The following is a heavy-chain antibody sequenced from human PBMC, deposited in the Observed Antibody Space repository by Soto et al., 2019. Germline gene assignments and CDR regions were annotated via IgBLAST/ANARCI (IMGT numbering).Heavy chain of an antibody. CDR3: ARDPIAEMATSLEGLYYYYYYGMDV. Sequence: PSQTLSLTCAISGDSVSSNSAAWNWIRQSPSRGLEWLGRTYYRSKWYNDYAVSVKSRITINPDTSKNQFSLQLNSVTPEDTAVYYCARDPIAEMATSLEGLYYYYYYGMDVWGQGTAVTVSS. J-gene: IGHJ6*02. D-gene: IGHD5-12*01. CDR2: TYYRSKWYN. V-gene: IGHV6-1*01. CDR1: GDSVSSNSAA.